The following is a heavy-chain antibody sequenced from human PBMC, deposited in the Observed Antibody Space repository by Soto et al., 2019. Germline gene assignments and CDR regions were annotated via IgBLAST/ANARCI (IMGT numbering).Heavy chain of an antibody. V-gene: IGHV4-39*01. CDR3: ARLSMTMVTDF. CDR1: GGSIISTSFY. Sequence: SETLSLTCTVSGGSIISTSFYWGWIRQPPGKGLEWIGSIYYSGSTYYNPSLKSRVTISVDTSKNQFSLKLTSVSAADTAIYYCARLSMTMVTDFWGQGTLVTV. CDR2: IYYSGST. J-gene: IGHJ4*02. D-gene: IGHD4-17*01.